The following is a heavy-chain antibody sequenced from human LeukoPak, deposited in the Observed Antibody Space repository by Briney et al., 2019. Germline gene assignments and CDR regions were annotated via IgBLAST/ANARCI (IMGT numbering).Heavy chain of an antibody. J-gene: IGHJ4*02. CDR1: GFTVSSNY. D-gene: IGHD5-18*01. CDR2: IYSGGST. V-gene: IGHV3-53*01. Sequence: GGSLRLSCAASGFTVSSNYMSWVRQAPGKGLEWVSVIYSGGSTYYADSVKGRFAISRDTSKNTLYLQMNSLRVEDTAVYYCAKTSPGYTYGLLDYWGQGTLVTVSS. CDR3: AKTSPGYTYGLLDY.